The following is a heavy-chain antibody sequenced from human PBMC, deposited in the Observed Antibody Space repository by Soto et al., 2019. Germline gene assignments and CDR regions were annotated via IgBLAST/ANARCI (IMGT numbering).Heavy chain of an antibody. CDR1: GFTFGDYA. V-gene: IGHV3-49*03. Sequence: LGGSLRLSCTASGFTFGDYAMSWFRQAPGKGLEWVGFIRRKTYGGTTEYAASVKGRFAISRDDSKSIAYLQMNSLETEDTAVYYCTREPLHYYDSSGYYYRFDYWGQGTLVTVSS. CDR2: IRRKTYGGTT. J-gene: IGHJ4*02. D-gene: IGHD3-22*01. CDR3: TREPLHYYDSSGYYYRFDY.